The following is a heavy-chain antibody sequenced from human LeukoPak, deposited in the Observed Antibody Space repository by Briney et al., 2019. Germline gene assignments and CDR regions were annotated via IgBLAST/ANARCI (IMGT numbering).Heavy chain of an antibody. Sequence: GGSLRLSCAASGFTFSDYAMHWVRQAPGKGLEWVAVISYDGTNKYYADSVKGRFTISRDNSKNTMYLQMNSLRAEDTAMYYCARAPMSYDSSGFGGAFDIWGQGTMVTVSS. CDR1: GFTFSDYA. CDR3: ARAPMSYDSSGFGGAFDI. J-gene: IGHJ3*02. D-gene: IGHD3-22*01. V-gene: IGHV3-30-3*01. CDR2: ISYDGTNK.